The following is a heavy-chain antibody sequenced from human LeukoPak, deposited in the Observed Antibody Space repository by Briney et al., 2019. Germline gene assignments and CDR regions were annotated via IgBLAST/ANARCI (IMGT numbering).Heavy chain of an antibody. V-gene: IGHV1-2*02. CDR2: INPNSGGT. CDR1: GYTFTSYY. Sequence: ASVKVSCKASGYTFTSYYMHWVRQAPGQGLEWMEWINPNSGGTNYAQKFQGRVTMTRDTSISTAYMELSRLRSDDTAVYYCASAPHQADYYYMDVWGKGTTVTVSS. CDR3: ASAPHQADYYYMDV. D-gene: IGHD6-13*01. J-gene: IGHJ6*03.